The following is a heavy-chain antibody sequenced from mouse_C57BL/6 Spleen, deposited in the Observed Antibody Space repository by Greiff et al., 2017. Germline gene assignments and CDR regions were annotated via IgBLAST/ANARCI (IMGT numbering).Heavy chain of an antibody. D-gene: IGHD2-3*01. CDR2: ISSGSSTI. J-gene: IGHJ4*01. V-gene: IGHV5-17*01. CDR1: GFTFSDYG. Sequence: EVMLVESGGGLVKPGGSLKLSCAASGFTFSDYGMHWVRQAPEKGLEWVAYISSGSSTIYYADTVKGRFTISRDNAKNTLFLQMTSLRSEDTAMYYCARGSDGYYPYYYAMDYWGQGTSVTVSS. CDR3: ARGSDGYYPYYYAMDY.